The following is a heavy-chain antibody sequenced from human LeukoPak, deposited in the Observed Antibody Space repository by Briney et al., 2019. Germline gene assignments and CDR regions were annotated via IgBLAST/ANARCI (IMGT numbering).Heavy chain of an antibody. Sequence: ASVKVSCKAPGYTFTSYFIIWVRQAPGQGLEWMGWISAYNGNTNYAQKLQGRVTMTTDTSTSTAYMELRSLRSDDTAVYYCATSKTGLAAAEEWGQGTLVTVSS. V-gene: IGHV1-18*01. J-gene: IGHJ4*02. CDR3: ATSKTGLAAAEE. CDR1: GYTFTSYF. CDR2: ISAYNGNT. D-gene: IGHD6-13*01.